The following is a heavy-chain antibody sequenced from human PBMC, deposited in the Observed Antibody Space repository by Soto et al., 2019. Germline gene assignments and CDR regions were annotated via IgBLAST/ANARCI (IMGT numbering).Heavy chain of an antibody. V-gene: IGHV1-69*13. J-gene: IGHJ6*02. D-gene: IGHD2-21*02. Sequence: ASVKVSCKASGGTFSSYAISWVRQAPGQGLEWMGGIIPIFGTANYAQKFQGRVTITADESTSTAYMELSSLRSEDTAVYYCAREAGYCGGDCCSGYYYYGIDVWRQGTTVTVCS. CDR3: AREAGYCGGDCCSGYYYYGIDV. CDR2: IIPIFGTA. CDR1: GGTFSSYA.